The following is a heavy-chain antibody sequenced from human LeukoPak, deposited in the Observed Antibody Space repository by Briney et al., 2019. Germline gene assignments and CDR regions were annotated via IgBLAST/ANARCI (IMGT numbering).Heavy chain of an antibody. Sequence: GESLKISCKGSGYTFTNYWIGWVRQMPGKGLEWMGIIYPGDSDTRYSPSFQGQVTISADKSISTAYLQWSSLKASDTAMYYCARLTSSRWYYFDYWGQGTLVTVSS. D-gene: IGHD6-13*01. CDR2: IYPGDSDT. CDR1: GYTFTNYW. CDR3: ARLTSSRWYYFDY. V-gene: IGHV5-51*01. J-gene: IGHJ4*02.